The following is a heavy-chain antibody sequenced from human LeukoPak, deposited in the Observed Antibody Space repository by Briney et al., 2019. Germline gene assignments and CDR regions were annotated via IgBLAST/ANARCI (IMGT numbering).Heavy chain of an antibody. Sequence: SETLSLTCIVSGGSISSSSYYWGWIRQPPGKGLEWIGSIYYSGSTYYNPSLKSRVTISVDTSKNQFSLKLSSVTAADTAVYYCARGDPERPGTPLLEMATIGPFDYWGQGTLVTVSS. D-gene: IGHD5-24*01. V-gene: IGHV4-39*07. CDR1: GGSISSSSYY. CDR2: IYYSGST. J-gene: IGHJ4*02. CDR3: ARGDPERPGTPLLEMATIGPFDY.